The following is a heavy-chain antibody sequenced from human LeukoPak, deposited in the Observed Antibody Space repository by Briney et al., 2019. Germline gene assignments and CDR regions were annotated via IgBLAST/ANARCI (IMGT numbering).Heavy chain of an antibody. Sequence: SETLSLTCTVSGGSISSSSYYWGWIRQPPGKGLEWIGSIYYSGSTYYNPSLKSRATISVDTSKNQFSLKLSSVTAADTAVYYCARAGYSSGWYGADAFDIWGQGTMVTVSS. CDR1: GGSISSSSYY. J-gene: IGHJ3*02. V-gene: IGHV4-39*07. CDR2: IYYSGST. D-gene: IGHD6-19*01. CDR3: ARAGYSSGWYGADAFDI.